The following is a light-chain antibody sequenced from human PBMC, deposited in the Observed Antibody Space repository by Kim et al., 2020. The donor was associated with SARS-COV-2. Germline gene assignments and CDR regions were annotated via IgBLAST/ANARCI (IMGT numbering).Light chain of an antibody. CDR3: PQYVGLPYT. J-gene: IGKJ2*01. Sequence: EIVLTQSPGTLSLSPGERTSLSCRASQSVFSNLAWYQQKPGLAPRLLIYGTSRRATGIPDRFSGSGSGTDFTLTITRLEPEDFAVYYCPQYVGLPYTFGQGTKLEIK. CDR2: GTS. CDR1: QSVFSN. V-gene: IGKV3-20*01.